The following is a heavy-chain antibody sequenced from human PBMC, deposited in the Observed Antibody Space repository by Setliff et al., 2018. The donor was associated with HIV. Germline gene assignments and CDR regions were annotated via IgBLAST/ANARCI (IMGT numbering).Heavy chain of an antibody. CDR1: GGSFSDYY. CDR2: IYHSGST. D-gene: IGHD6-6*01. Sequence: PSETLSLTCAVYGGSFSDYYWSWIRQPPGKGLEWIGEIYHSGSTIYNPSLKRRVTIPVDTSKNQFSLKLSSVTAADTAVYYCARRPYYFDSWGQGTLVTVSS. J-gene: IGHJ4*02. V-gene: IGHV4-34*01. CDR3: ARRPYYFDS.